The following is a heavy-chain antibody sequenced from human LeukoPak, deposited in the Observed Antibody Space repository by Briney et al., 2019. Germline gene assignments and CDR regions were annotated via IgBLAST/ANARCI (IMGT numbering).Heavy chain of an antibody. J-gene: IGHJ6*03. CDR1: GFIFSSYW. CDR2: INTDGSST. V-gene: IGHV3-74*01. CDR3: ARNHYYYYMDV. Sequence: PGGSLRLSCAASGFIFSSYWMHWVRQAPGKGLVWVSRINTDGSSTSYADSVKGRFTISRDNAKSTLYLQMNSLRAEDTAVYYCARNHYYYYMDVWGKGTTVTVSS.